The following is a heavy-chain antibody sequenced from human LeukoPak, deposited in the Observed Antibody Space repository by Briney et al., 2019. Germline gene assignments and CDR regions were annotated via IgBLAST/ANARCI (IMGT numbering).Heavy chain of an antibody. D-gene: IGHD2-2*01. J-gene: IGHJ6*02. CDR3: TTDPDPIVVVPAAADSNYYYGMDV. V-gene: IGHV3-15*01. CDR1: GFKFSNAG. Sequence: GGSLRLSCVASGFKFSNAGMGWVRQAPGAGLDRVCRSKSKTDGGTRVYAAPVKGRLTISRDDSKNTLYLQMNSLKTEDTAVYYCTTDPDPIVVVPAAADSNYYYGMDVWGQGTTVIVSS. CDR2: SKSKTDGGTR.